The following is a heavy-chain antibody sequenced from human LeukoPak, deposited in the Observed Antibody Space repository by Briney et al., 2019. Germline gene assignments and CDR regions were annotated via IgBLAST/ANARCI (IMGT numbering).Heavy chain of an antibody. J-gene: IGHJ1*01. CDR1: GYTFGVYG. Sequence: ASVKVSCKVSGYTFGVYGLSWVRQAPDQWLEWLGWIAPYEGDRQYTPKLQDRIIVTADTATTTVYMELKNLRIDDTAVYYCASNFIRTGYFGEYYLHWGQGTQVVVSS. V-gene: IGHV1-18*01. D-gene: IGHD3-9*01. CDR3: ASNFIRTGYFGEYYLH. CDR2: IAPYEGDR.